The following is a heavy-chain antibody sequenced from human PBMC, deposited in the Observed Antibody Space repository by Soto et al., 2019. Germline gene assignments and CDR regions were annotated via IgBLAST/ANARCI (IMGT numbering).Heavy chain of an antibody. J-gene: IGHJ3*02. CDR2: IYYNSGDT. CDR1: GVSISSTY. D-gene: IGHD3-9*01. V-gene: IGHV4-59*08. Sequence: SETLSLTCAVSGVSISSTYWILLRQPPGKELEWIAYIYYNSGDTNYNPSLKSRVTLSLDTPKNQFSLKLSSVTAADTAVYYCASHNYDILAGFYNAFAIWGQGMMVTVSS. CDR3: ASHNYDILAGFYNAFAI.